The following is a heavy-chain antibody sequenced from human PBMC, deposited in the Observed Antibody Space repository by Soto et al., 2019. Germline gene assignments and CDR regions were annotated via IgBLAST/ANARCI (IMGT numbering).Heavy chain of an antibody. CDR3: ARRTETAYCSSTSCYMGYYYYGMDV. CDR2: ISSSSSYI. Sequence: PGGSLRLSCAAPGFTFSSYSMNWVRQAPGKGLEWVSSISSSSSYIYYADSVKGRFTISRDNAKNSLYLQMNSLRAEDTAVYYCARRTETAYCSSTSCYMGYYYYGMDVWGQGTTVTVSS. D-gene: IGHD2-2*02. J-gene: IGHJ6*02. V-gene: IGHV3-21*01. CDR1: GFTFSSYS.